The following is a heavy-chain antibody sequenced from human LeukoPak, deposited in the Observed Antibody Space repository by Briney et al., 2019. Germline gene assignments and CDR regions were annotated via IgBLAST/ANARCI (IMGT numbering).Heavy chain of an antibody. CDR1: GGTFSSYA. V-gene: IGHV1-69*05. CDR3: ARDRWGCSSTSCYYNWFDP. J-gene: IGHJ5*02. CDR2: IIPIFGTA. D-gene: IGHD2-2*01. Sequence: GSSVKVSCKASGGTFSSYAISWVRQAPGQGLEWMGGIIPIFGTANYAQKFQGRVTITRDTSASTAYMELSSLRSEDTAVYYCARDRWGCSSTSCYYNWFDPWGQGTLVTVSS.